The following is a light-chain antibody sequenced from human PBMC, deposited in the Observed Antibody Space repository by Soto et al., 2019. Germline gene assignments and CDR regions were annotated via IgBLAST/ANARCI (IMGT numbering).Light chain of an antibody. J-gene: IGKJ3*01. CDR2: GAS. V-gene: IGKV3-20*01. CDR1: QSVSSSY. Sequence: EIVLTQSPGTLSLSPGERATLSCRASQSVSSSYLAWYQQKPGQAPRLLIYGASSRATGIPDRFSGSGSGTDFTLTISRLEPEDFAVYYCQQYSEFTFGPATTVDIK. CDR3: QQYSEFT.